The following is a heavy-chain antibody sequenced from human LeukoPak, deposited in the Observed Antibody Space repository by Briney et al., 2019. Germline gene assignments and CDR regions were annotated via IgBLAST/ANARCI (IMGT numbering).Heavy chain of an antibody. V-gene: IGHV3-48*01. CDR3: ARGYSSSWYLFDY. D-gene: IGHD6-13*01. CDR1: GFTFSSYS. CDR2: ISSSSSTI. J-gene: IGHJ4*02. Sequence: GGSLRLSCAASGFTFSSYSMNRVRQAPGKGLEWVSYISSSSSTIYYADSVKGRFTISRDNAKNSLYLQMNSLRAEDTAVYYCARGYSSSWYLFDYWGQGTLITVSS.